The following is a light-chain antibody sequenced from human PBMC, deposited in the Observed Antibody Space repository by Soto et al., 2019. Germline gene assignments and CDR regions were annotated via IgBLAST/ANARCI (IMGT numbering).Light chain of an antibody. CDR1: QSVSSSY. V-gene: IGKV3-20*01. CDR3: QQYGSSPRALT. J-gene: IGKJ4*01. CDR2: GAS. Sequence: EIVLTQSPGTLSLSPGERATLSCRASQSVSSSYLAWYQQKPGQAPRLLIYGASSRATGIPDRFSGSGSGTDFTLTISILEPEDVAVYYCQQYGSSPRALTFGGGTKVEIK.